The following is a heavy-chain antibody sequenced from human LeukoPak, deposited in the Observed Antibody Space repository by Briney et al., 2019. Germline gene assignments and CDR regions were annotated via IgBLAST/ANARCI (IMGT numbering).Heavy chain of an antibody. Sequence: GASLKISCKHSEYSFPNYCIGWVRQMPGKGLEWMGIIYPDDSDTRYSPSFQGQVTISADRSISTSYLKWSSLKASDTAMYYCAIGRGGQQLGDYWGQGTLVTVSS. CDR2: IYPDDSDT. J-gene: IGHJ4*02. CDR3: AIGRGGQQLGDY. V-gene: IGHV5-51*01. D-gene: IGHD6-13*01. CDR1: EYSFPNYC.